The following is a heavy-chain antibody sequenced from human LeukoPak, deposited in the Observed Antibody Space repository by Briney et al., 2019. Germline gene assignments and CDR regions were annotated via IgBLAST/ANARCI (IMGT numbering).Heavy chain of an antibody. Sequence: SETLSLTCTVSGGSISSYYWSWIRQPPGKGLEWIGYIYTSGSTNYNPSLKSRVTISVDTSKNQFSLKLSSVTAADTAVYYCASRVSSSTYMDVWGKGTTVTVSS. V-gene: IGHV4-4*09. J-gene: IGHJ6*03. CDR3: ASRVSSSTYMDV. D-gene: IGHD6-6*01. CDR1: GGSISSYY. CDR2: IYTSGST.